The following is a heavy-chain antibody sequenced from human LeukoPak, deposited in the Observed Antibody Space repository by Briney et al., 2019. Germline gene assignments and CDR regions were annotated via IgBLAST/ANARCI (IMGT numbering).Heavy chain of an antibody. Sequence: GGSLRLSCAASGFSFSNYVMQWVRQVPGKGLEWVALIAHDGSNKYYADSVKGRFTISRDNSRSILYLQMNSLRPEDTAVYSCARAARGSGSWYFDYWGQGTLVTVSS. D-gene: IGHD3-10*01. V-gene: IGHV3-30*03. J-gene: IGHJ4*02. CDR2: IAHDGSNK. CDR1: GFSFSNYV. CDR3: ARAARGSGSWYFDY.